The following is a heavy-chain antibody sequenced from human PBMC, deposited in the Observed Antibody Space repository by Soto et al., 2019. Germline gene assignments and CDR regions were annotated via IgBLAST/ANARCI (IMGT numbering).Heavy chain of an antibody. Sequence: QLVESGGGLVQPGGSLRLSCAASGFTFSHYAMQWVRQAPGKGLECVSAMGSDGRNTYYENSVRGRFTISRDNSKKTLYLHMGSRRAEDAVVYCCGRVGCAARCSDYLYYYMDVWGKGTTVTVSS. CDR1: GFTFSHYA. V-gene: IGHV3-64*01. CDR2: MGSDGRNT. D-gene: IGHD2-21*01. CDR3: GRVGCAARCSDYLYYYMDV. J-gene: IGHJ6*03.